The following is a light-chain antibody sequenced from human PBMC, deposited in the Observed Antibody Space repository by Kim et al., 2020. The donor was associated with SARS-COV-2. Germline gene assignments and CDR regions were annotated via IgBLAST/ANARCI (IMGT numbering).Light chain of an antibody. Sequence: ASIGDRVTITCRAAESITNWLAWYQQKPGKAPKLLIYQASSVESGVPSRFSGSGSGTEFTLSITSLQPDDFATYYCQQYNSYPITFGQGTRLEIK. J-gene: IGKJ5*01. CDR2: QAS. V-gene: IGKV1-5*03. CDR1: ESITNW. CDR3: QQYNSYPIT.